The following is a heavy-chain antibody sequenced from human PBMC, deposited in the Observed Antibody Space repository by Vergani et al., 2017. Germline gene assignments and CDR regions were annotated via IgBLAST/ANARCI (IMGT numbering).Heavy chain of an antibody. V-gene: IGHV1-8*01. J-gene: IGHJ6*03. CDR3: ARSTYDPDDYVSSDYFRRTLDV. CDR2: MNPNIGTT. Sequence: QVQLVQSGAEVKKPGASVKVSCRASGYSFSSYDISWVRQATGQGLEWMGWMNPNIGTTGYAQKFQGRVTMTRNTSINTAYMELSRLSFEDAAVYYCARSTYDPDDYVSSDYFRRTLDVWGKGTTVTVS. CDR1: GYSFSSYD. D-gene: IGHD4/OR15-4a*01.